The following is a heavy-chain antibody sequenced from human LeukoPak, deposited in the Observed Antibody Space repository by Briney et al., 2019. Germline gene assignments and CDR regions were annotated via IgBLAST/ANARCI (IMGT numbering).Heavy chain of an antibody. CDR3: ARDYSIPERPPLAARPDY. CDR2: ISYDGSNK. CDR1: GFTFSSYA. D-gene: IGHD6-6*01. J-gene: IGHJ4*02. V-gene: IGHV3-30-3*01. Sequence: PGGSLRLSCAASGFTFSSYAMHWVRQAPGKGLEWVAVISYDGSNKYYADSVKGRFTIPRDNSKNTLYLQMNSLRAEDTAVYYCARDYSIPERPPLAARPDYWGQGTLVTVSS.